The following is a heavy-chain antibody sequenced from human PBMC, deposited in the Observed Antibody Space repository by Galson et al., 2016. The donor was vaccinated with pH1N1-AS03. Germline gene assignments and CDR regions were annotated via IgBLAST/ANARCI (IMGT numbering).Heavy chain of an antibody. CDR3: AKDRVYDDSQWVFDY. J-gene: IGHJ4*02. CDR1: GFTFNIYA. CDR2: VVTSGDT. V-gene: IGHV3-23*01. D-gene: IGHD5/OR15-5a*01. Sequence: SLRLSCAASGFTFNIYAMTWVRQAPGKGLEWVSGVVTSGDTYFADSVEGRFSISRDDSKNTMYLQMDSLGVEDTAIYYCAKDRVYDDSQWVFDYWGQGNPVTVSS.